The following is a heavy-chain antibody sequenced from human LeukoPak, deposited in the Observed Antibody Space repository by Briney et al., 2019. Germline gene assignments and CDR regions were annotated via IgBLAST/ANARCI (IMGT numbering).Heavy chain of an antibody. CDR3: ASDGSDTAMVN. CDR1: GFTFSNYA. CDR2: IYSGGNT. D-gene: IGHD5-18*01. J-gene: IGHJ4*02. V-gene: IGHV3-53*01. Sequence: GGSLRLSCAASGFTFSNYAMSWVRQAPGKGLKWVSVIYSGGNTYYADSVKGRFTISRDNSKNTLYLQMNSLRAEDTAVYYCASDGSDTAMVNWGQGTLVTVSS.